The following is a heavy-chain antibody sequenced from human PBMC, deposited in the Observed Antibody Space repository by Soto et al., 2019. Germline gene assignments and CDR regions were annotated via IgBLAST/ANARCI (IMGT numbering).Heavy chain of an antibody. CDR1: GGSISSYY. J-gene: IGHJ6*03. CDR3: ARSYRRYCSGGSCYSYYYYYMDV. CDR2: IYYSGST. Sequence: QVQLQESGPGLVKPSETLSLTCTVSGGSISSYYWSWIRQPPGKGLEWIGYIYYSGSTNYNPSLSSRVTITVDTSKTQFSLKLSSVTAADTAVYYCARSYRRYCSGGSCYSYYYYYMDVWGKGTTVTVSS. V-gene: IGHV4-59*01. D-gene: IGHD2-15*01.